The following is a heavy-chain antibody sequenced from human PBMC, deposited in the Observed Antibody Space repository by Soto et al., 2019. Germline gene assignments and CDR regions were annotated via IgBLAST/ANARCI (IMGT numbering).Heavy chain of an antibody. Sequence: QVQLVESGGGVVQPGRSLRLSCAASGFTFSSYAMHWVRQAPGKGLEWVAVISYDGSNKYYADSVKGRFTISRDNSKNTLYLQMNSLRAEDTAVYYCVRDGEMATHPYYYYGMDVWGQGTTVTVSS. V-gene: IGHV3-30-3*01. CDR2: ISYDGSNK. CDR1: GFTFSSYA. D-gene: IGHD5-12*01. J-gene: IGHJ6*02. CDR3: VRDGEMATHPYYYYGMDV.